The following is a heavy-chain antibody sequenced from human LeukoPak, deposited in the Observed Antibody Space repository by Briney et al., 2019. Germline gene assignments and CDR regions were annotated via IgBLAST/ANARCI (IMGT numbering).Heavy chain of an antibody. D-gene: IGHD3-16*02. CDR1: GYTFTGYY. J-gene: IGHJ4*02. CDR2: INPNSGGT. V-gene: IGHV1-2*02. Sequence: ASVKVSCKASGYTFTGYYMHWMRQAPGQGLEWMGWINPNSGGTNYAQKFQGRVTMTRDTSISTAYMELSRLRSDDTAVYYCARPHYDYVWGSYRKPLYYFDYWGQGTLVTVSS. CDR3: ARPHYDYVWGSYRKPLYYFDY.